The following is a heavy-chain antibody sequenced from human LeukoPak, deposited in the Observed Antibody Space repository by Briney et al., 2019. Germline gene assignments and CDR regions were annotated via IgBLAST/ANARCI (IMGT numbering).Heavy chain of an antibody. CDR2: IRYDGSNK. CDR1: GFTFDDYG. V-gene: IGHV3-30*02. D-gene: IGHD2-21*02. J-gene: IGHJ4*02. Sequence: SGGSLRLSCAASGFTFDDYGMSWVREAPGKGLEWVAFIRYDGSNKYYADSVKGRFTISRDNSKNTLYLQMNSLRAEDTAVYYCQWTAIYDYWGQGTLLTVSS. CDR3: QWTAIYDY.